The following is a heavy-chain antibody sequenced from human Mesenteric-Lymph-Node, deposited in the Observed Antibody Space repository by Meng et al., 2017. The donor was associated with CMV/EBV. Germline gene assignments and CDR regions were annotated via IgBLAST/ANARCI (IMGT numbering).Heavy chain of an antibody. D-gene: IGHD2-15*01. V-gene: IGHV4-39*07. CDR1: GGSISSSSYY. J-gene: IGHJ4*02. CDR3: ARDSPLSAGGFDY. CDR2: IYYSGST. Sequence: SETLSLTCTVSGGSISSSSYYWGWIRQPPGKGLEWIGSIYYSGSTYYNPSLKSRVTISIDTSKSQFSLRLSSLTAADTAVYYCARDSPLSAGGFDYWGQGTLVTVSS.